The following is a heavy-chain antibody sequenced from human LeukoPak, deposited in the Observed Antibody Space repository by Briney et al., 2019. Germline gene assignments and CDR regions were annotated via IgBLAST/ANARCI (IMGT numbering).Heavy chain of an antibody. CDR1: GYTFTSYY. CDR3: ARESITMIADDAFDI. D-gene: IGHD3-22*01. J-gene: IGHJ3*02. Sequence: ASVKVSCKASGYTFTSYYMHWVRQAPGQGLEWMGIINPSGGSTSYAKKFQGRVTMTRDTSTSTVYMELSSLRSEDTAVYYCARESITMIADDAFDIWGQGTMVTVSS. CDR2: INPSGGST. V-gene: IGHV1-46*01.